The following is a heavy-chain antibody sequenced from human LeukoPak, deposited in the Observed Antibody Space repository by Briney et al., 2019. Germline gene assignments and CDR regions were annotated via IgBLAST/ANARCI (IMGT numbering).Heavy chain of an antibody. V-gene: IGHV3-9*01. CDR3: ARGDILTTRQLDS. CDR1: GFIFDDYA. J-gene: IGHJ4*02. Sequence: PGGSLRLSCAAAGFIFDDYAMHWVRRTPGKCLQLVSGITRNNAVIGYVDSVKGRFTISRDSAKNSLYLQMDSLRPDDTAFYYCARGDILTTRQLDSWGLGTLVTVSS. D-gene: IGHD3-9*01. CDR2: ITRNNAVI.